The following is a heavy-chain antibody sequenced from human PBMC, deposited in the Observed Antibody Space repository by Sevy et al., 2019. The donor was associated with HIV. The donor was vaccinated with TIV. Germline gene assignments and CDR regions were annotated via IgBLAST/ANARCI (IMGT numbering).Heavy chain of an antibody. Sequence: ASVKVSCKVSGYSLTKLSINWVRQAPGKGLEWMAHFDPQHDETIYAERFQGRVTITADTSIDTGYMELSRLTSEDTAVYYCATVRLRYLSGSSSYQGDWFDPWGQGTLVTVSS. CDR1: GYSLTKLS. CDR2: FDPQHDET. CDR3: ATVRLRYLSGSSSYQGDWFDP. V-gene: IGHV1-24*01. J-gene: IGHJ5*02. D-gene: IGHD3-9*01.